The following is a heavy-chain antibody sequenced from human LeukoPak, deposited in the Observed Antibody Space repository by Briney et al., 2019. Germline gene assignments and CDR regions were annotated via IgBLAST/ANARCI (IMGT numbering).Heavy chain of an antibody. CDR1: GFTFSSHW. V-gene: IGHV3-33*08. CDR2: IWYDGSNK. J-gene: IGHJ4*02. Sequence: GGSLRLSCAASGFTFSSHWMDWVRQAPGKGLEWVAVIWYDGSNKYYADSVKGRFTISRDNSKNTLYLQMNSLRAEDTAVYYCARGRSYLFDYWGQGTLVTVSS. CDR3: ARGRSYLFDY. D-gene: IGHD1-26*01.